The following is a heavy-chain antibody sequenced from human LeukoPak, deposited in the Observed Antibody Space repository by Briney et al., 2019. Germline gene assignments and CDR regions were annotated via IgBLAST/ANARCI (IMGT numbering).Heavy chain of an antibody. J-gene: IGHJ6*04. D-gene: IGHD6-13*01. CDR1: GFTFSGYA. V-gene: IGHV3-23*01. Sequence: GGSLRLSCAAFGFTFSGYAMSWVRQAPGKGLEWVSAISGSGGSTYYADSVKGRFTISRDNTKNTLYLQMNSLRAEDTAVYYCAKISYSSSWTGMDVWGKGTTVTVSS. CDR3: AKISYSSSWTGMDV. CDR2: ISGSGGST.